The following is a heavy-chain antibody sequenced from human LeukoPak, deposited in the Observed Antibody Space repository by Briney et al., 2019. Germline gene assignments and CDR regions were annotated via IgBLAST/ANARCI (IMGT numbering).Heavy chain of an antibody. V-gene: IGHV4-38-2*02. CDR2: IFQSVST. J-gene: IGHJ6*03. CDR1: GYSISGGYY. D-gene: IGHD6-13*01. CDR3: ASRHSKQQPYYYYMDI. Sequence: PSETLSLTCTVSGYSISGGYYWGWIRQPPGKGLEWIGTIFQSVSTYYNPSPKSRATTSVDTSKNQFSLKLSSATAADTAVYYCASRHSKQQPYYYYMDIWGKGTTVTVSS.